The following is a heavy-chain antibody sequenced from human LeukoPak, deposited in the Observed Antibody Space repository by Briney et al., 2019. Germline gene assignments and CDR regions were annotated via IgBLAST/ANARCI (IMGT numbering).Heavy chain of an antibody. Sequence: GGSLRLSCAASGFTFSGSAMHWVRQASGKGLEGVGRIRSKANSYATAYAASVKRRFTISRDDSKNTAYLQMNSLKTEDTAVYYCTTLTGYSSGWHNWFDPWGQGTLVTVSS. J-gene: IGHJ5*02. D-gene: IGHD6-19*01. CDR3: TTLTGYSSGWHNWFDP. CDR1: GFTFSGSA. CDR2: IRSKANSYAT. V-gene: IGHV3-73*01.